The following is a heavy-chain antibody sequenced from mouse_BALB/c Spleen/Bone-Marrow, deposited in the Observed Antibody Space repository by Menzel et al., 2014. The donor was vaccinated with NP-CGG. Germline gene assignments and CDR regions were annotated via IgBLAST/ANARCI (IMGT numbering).Heavy chain of an antibody. Sequence: EVKLVESGGGLVQPGGSLKLSCAASGFDFSRYWMSWVRQAPGKGLEWIGEINPDSSTINYTPSLKDKFIISRDNAKNTLFLQMSKVSSEDTALYYCTRLYYYGNFAYWGQGTPLTVSS. D-gene: IGHD1-1*01. CDR1: GFDFSRYW. V-gene: IGHV4-1*02. CDR3: TRLYYYGNFAY. CDR2: INPDSSTI. J-gene: IGHJ2*01.